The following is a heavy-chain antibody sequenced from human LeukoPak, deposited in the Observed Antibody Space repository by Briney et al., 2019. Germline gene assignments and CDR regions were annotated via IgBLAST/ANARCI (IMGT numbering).Heavy chain of an antibody. CDR3: ARSLFSEDWFDP. CDR1: GGSFNDYY. Sequence: SETLSLTCAVYGGSFNDYYWNWIRQPPGKGLEWIGEINLRGSTTYNPSLKSRVTISLDESKNQFSLKLSSVTAADTAVYYCARSLFSEDWFDPWGQGTLVTVSP. CDR2: INLRGST. J-gene: IGHJ5*02. V-gene: IGHV4-34*01. D-gene: IGHD3-10*02.